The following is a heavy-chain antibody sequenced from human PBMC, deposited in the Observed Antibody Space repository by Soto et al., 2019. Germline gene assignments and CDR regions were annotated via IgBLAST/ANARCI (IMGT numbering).Heavy chain of an antibody. CDR1: GGSFSGYY. Sequence: PSETLSLTCAVYGGSFSGYYWSWIRQPPGKGLEWIGEINHSGSTNYDPSLKSRVTISVDTSKNQFSLKLSSVTAADTAVYYCARRWGDDSNYYYGMDVWGQGTTVT. V-gene: IGHV4-34*01. CDR2: INHSGST. CDR3: ARRWGDDSNYYYGMDV. D-gene: IGHD3-16*01. J-gene: IGHJ6*02.